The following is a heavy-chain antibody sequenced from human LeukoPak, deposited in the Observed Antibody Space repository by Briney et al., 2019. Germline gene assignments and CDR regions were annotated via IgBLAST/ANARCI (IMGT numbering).Heavy chain of an antibody. CDR3: ARDSSSWTSYWYFDL. CDR2: IYTSGST. CDR1: GDSISSDIYY. Sequence: PSQTLSLTCTVSGDSISSDIYYWSWIRQPAGKGLEWIGRIYTSGSTNYNPSLKSRVTISVDTSKNQFSLKLSSVTAADTAVYYCARDSSSWTSYWYFDLWGRGTLVTVSS. J-gene: IGHJ2*01. V-gene: IGHV4-61*02. D-gene: IGHD6-13*01.